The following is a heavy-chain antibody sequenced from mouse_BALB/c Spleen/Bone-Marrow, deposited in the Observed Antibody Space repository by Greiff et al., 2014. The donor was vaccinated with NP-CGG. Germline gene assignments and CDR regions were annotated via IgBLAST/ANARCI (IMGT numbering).Heavy chain of an antibody. V-gene: IGHV5-4*02. D-gene: IGHD2-14*01. CDR1: GFTFSDYY. J-gene: IGHJ4*01. CDR2: ISDGGSYT. CDR3: ARGRGVQGYAMDY. Sequence: VQLKESGGGLVKPGGSLKLSCAASGFTFSDYYMYWVRQTPEKRLEWVATISDGGSYTYYPDSVKGRFTISRDIAKNNLYLQMSSLKSEDTAMYYCARGRGVQGYAMDYWGQGTSVTASS.